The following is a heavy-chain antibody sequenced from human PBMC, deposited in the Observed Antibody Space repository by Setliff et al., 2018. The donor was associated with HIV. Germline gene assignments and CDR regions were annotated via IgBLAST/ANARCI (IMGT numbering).Heavy chain of an antibody. J-gene: IGHJ4*02. Sequence: ASVKVSCKVSGYTLNELSIHWVRQALGEGLEWVGGFDRQHGGTVYAQKFQGRVRMAEDTSTDTAYMDLSSLRSEDTATYYCTLLAVSSKKEWKTFDFWGQGTLVTVSS. V-gene: IGHV1-24*01. D-gene: IGHD6-19*01. CDR1: GYTLNELS. CDR3: TLLAVSSKKEWKTFDF. CDR2: FDRQHGGT.